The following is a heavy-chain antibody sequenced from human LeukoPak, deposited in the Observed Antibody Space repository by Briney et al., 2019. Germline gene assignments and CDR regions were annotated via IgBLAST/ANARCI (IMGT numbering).Heavy chain of an antibody. CDR3: ARSGRGVDSFYFYMDV. D-gene: IGHD3-10*01. V-gene: IGHV3-7*01. CDR1: GFTFSQYW. CDR2: IKHDGSEKQDGSEK. Sequence: GGSLRLPCAASGFTFSQYWMSWVRQAPGKGLEWVANIKHDGSEKQDGSEKNYVDSVKGRFTISRDNAKNSLYLQTNSLRAEDTAVYYCARSGRGVDSFYFYMDVWGKGTTVTVSS. J-gene: IGHJ6*03.